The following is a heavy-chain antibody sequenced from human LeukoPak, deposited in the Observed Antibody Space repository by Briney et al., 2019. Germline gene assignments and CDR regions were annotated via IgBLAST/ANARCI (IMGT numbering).Heavy chain of an antibody. CDR1: GGSISSGGYY. Sequence: LQTLSLTCTVSGGSISSGGYYWSWIRQPPGKGLEWIGYIYHSGSTYYNPSLKSRVTISVDRSKNQFSLQLNSVTPEDTAVYYCAREVERSSGWYGSRGSIDYWGQGTLVTVSS. V-gene: IGHV4-30-2*01. CDR3: AREVERSSGWYGSRGSIDY. D-gene: IGHD6-19*01. J-gene: IGHJ4*02. CDR2: IYHSGST.